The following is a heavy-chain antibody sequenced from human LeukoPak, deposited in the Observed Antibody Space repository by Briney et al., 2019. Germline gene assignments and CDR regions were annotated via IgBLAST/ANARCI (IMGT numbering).Heavy chain of an antibody. CDR1: GGSISSGSYY. CDR2: IYTSGST. CDR3: ARAFIAVAGTSAFDI. D-gene: IGHD6-19*01. V-gene: IGHV4-61*02. Sequence: SETLSLTCTVSGGSISSGSYYWSWIRQPAGKGLEWIGRIYTSGSTNYNPSLKSRVTISVDTSKNQFSLKLSSVTAADTAVYYCARAFIAVAGTSAFDIWGQGTMVTVSS. J-gene: IGHJ3*02.